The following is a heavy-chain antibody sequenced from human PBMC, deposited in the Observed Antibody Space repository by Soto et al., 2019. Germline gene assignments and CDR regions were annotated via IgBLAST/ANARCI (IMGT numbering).Heavy chain of an antibody. CDR2: ISSSSSYI. CDR1: GFTFSSYS. Sequence: EVQLVESGGGLVKPGGSLRLSCAASGFTFSSYSMNWVRQAPGKGLEWVSSISSSSSYIYYADSVKGRFTISRDNAKTSLYLQRNSLRAEDTAVYYCAREGRAGTLPEDYCGQGTLVTVSS. CDR3: AREGRAGTLPEDY. V-gene: IGHV3-21*01. J-gene: IGHJ4*02. D-gene: IGHD6-19*01.